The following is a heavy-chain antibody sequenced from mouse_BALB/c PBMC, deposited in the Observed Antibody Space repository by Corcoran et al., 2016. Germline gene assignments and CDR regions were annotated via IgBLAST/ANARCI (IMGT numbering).Heavy chain of an antibody. D-gene: IGHD1-1*01. CDR2: MLPGSGST. Sequence: QVQLQQSGAELMKPGASVKISCKATGYTFSSYWIEWVKQRPGHGLAWSVEMLPGSGSTNYNEKFKGKATFTAETSSNTPYMQLSSLTSEDSAVYYCARWRGSYGPSFAYWGQGTLVTVSA. J-gene: IGHJ3*01. V-gene: IGHV1-9*01. CDR3: ARWRGSYGPSFAY. CDR1: GYTFSSYW.